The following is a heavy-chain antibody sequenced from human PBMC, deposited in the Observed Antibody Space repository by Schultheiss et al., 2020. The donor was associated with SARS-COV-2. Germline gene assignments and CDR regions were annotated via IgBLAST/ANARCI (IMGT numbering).Heavy chain of an antibody. Sequence: GGSLRLSCVASGFTFSSYAMHWVRQAPGKGLEWVSAISGSGGSTYYADSVKGRFTISRDNSKNTLYLQMNSLRAEDTAVYYCAKDFSDRSFVVRYFDYWGQGTLVTVSS. CDR3: AKDFSDRSFVVRYFDY. CDR2: ISGSGGST. CDR1: GFTFSSYA. J-gene: IGHJ4*02. V-gene: IGHV3-23*01. D-gene: IGHD2-2*01.